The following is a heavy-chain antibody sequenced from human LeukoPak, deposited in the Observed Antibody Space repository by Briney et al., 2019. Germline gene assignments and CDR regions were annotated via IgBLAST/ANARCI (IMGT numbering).Heavy chain of an antibody. D-gene: IGHD6-13*01. J-gene: IGHJ4*02. Sequence: ASVKVSCKASGYTFTGYYMHWVRQAPGQELEWMGWLSPNSGDTKFAQKFQGRATMTRDTSISTAYMELSRLTSDDTAVYYCARATDFSSWYLAYWGQGTLVTVSS. CDR2: LSPNSGDT. V-gene: IGHV1-2*02. CDR1: GYTFTGYY. CDR3: ARATDFSSWYLAY.